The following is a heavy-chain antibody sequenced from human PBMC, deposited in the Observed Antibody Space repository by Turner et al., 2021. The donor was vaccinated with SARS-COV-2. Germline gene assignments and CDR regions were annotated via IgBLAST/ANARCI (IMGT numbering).Heavy chain of an antibody. Sequence: EVQLVESVGGLVQPGGSLRLSCAASGFTFSSYWMSWVRQAPGKGPEWVDNIKQDGSEKYYVDSVKGRFTISRDNAKNSLYLQMSSLRAEDTAVYYCARVSGAAVWGNYAFDIWGQGTMVTVSS. CDR3: ARVSGAAVWGNYAFDI. D-gene: IGHD3-16*01. J-gene: IGHJ3*02. CDR1: GFTFSSYW. CDR2: IKQDGSEK. V-gene: IGHV3-7*01.